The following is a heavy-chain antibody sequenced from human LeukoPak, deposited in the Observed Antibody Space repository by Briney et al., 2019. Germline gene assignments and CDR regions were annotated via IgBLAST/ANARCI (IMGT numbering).Heavy chain of an antibody. J-gene: IGHJ6*04. V-gene: IGHV4-39*07. Sequence: SETLSLTCTVSGGSISSSSYYWGWIRQPPGKGLEWIGSIYYSGSTYYNPSLKSRVTISVDTSKNQFSLKLSSVTAADTAVYYCARDHDDSSVWGKGTTVTVSS. D-gene: IGHD3-22*01. CDR1: GGSISSSSYY. CDR2: IYYSGST. CDR3: ARDHDDSSV.